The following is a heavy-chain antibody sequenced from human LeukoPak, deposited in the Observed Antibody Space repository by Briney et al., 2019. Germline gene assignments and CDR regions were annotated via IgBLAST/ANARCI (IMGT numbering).Heavy chain of an antibody. D-gene: IGHD3-9*01. Sequence: GGSLRLSCAASGITFSNSWMCRVRQAPGKGLEWVANIKEDGSEKYYVDSVKGRFTISRDNAKNSLYLQMNSLRAEDTAVYYCARSRGYFDWLAPRYYYYGMDGGGQGTTVTVS. CDR1: GITFSNSW. V-gene: IGHV3-7*01. CDR3: ARSRGYFDWLAPRYYYYGMDG. J-gene: IGHJ6*02. CDR2: IKEDGSEK.